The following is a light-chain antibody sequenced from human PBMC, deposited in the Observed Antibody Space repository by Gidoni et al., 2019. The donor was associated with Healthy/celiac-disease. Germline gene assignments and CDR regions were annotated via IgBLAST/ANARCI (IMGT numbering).Light chain of an antibody. CDR3: QQYNNWSRT. CDR2: GAS. V-gene: IGKV3-15*01. J-gene: IGKJ1*01. CDR1: QSVSSN. Sequence: EIVMTQSPATLSVSPGERATLSCRASQSVSSNLAWYQQKPGQAPRLLIYGASTRATGIPARFSGSGSGTEFTLTISSLQSEDFAVYDCQQYNNWSRTFGQGTKVEIK.